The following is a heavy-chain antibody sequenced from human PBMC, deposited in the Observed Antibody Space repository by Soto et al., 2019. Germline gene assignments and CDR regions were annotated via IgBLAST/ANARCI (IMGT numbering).Heavy chain of an antibody. CDR1: GYTFTNYD. CDR3: ARGYSGYVRRYGMDV. CDR2: MNPNSGNT. D-gene: IGHD5-12*01. J-gene: IGHJ6*02. Sequence: QVQLVQSGAEVKKPGASVRVSCKASGYTFTNYDITWVRQAPGQGLEWMGWMNPNSGNTGHIQKFLGRLTMTRSTSTSTAYMELSGLRSDDTAGYYCARGYSGYVRRYGMDVWGLGTTVTVSS. V-gene: IGHV1-8*01.